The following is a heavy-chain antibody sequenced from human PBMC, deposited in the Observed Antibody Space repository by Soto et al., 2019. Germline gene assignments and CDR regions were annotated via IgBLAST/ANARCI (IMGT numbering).Heavy chain of an antibody. D-gene: IGHD3-10*01. J-gene: IGHJ6*02. CDR3: ASLTWGYGSGSYSPVPYYYYGMDV. CDR2: TIPIFGTA. V-gene: IGHV1-69*13. CDR1: GGTFSSYA. Sequence: SVKVSCKASGGTFSSYAISWVRQAPGQGLEWMGGTIPIFGTANYAQKFQGRVTITADESTSTAYMELSSLRSEDTAVYYCASLTWGYGSGSYSPVPYYYYGMDVWGQGTTVTVSS.